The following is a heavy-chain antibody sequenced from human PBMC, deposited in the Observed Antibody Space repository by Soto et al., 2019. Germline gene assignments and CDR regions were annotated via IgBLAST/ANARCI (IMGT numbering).Heavy chain of an antibody. J-gene: IGHJ4*02. V-gene: IGHV4-39*01. D-gene: IGHD2-8*01. CDR2: IYYSGNT. CDR1: GDYISNRNYH. Sequence: QLQLQESGPGLVKPSETLSLTCSVSGDYISNRNYHWGWTRQPPGKGLEWIGSIYYSGNTYYNPSLKSXXTXSEXTSKNQFALKVDSVTATATAIYYRSRLSNGTPADYWGEGTLVTVST. CDR3: SRLSNGTPADY.